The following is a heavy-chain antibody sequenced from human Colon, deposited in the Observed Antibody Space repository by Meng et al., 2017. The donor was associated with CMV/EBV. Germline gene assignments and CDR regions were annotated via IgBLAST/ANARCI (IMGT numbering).Heavy chain of an antibody. D-gene: IGHD3-10*01. J-gene: IGHJ5*02. Sequence: GESLKISCAASGFTFSSYEMNWVRQAPGKGLEWVSYISSSGSTIYYADSVKGRFTISRDNAKNSLYLQINSLRAEDTAVYYCARGGDGSGSYYRGYWFDPWGQGTLVTVSS. V-gene: IGHV3-48*03. CDR1: GFTFSSYE. CDR3: ARGGDGSGSYYRGYWFDP. CDR2: ISSSGSTI.